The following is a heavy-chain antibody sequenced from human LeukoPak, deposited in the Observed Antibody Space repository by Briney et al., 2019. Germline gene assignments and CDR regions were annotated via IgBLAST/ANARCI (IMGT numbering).Heavy chain of an antibody. V-gene: IGHV4-31*03. CDR2: IYYSGST. CDR1: GGPISSGGYY. CDR3: ARDGPFDYYYGMDV. J-gene: IGHJ6*02. Sequence: SQTLSLTCTVSGGPISSGGYYWSWIRQHPGKGLEWIGYIYYSGSTYYNPSLKSRVTISVDTSKNQFSLKLSSVTAADTAVYYCARDGPFDYYYGMDVWGQGTTVTVSS.